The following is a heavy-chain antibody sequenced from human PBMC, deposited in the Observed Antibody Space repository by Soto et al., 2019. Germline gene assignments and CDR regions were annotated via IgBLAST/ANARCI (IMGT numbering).Heavy chain of an antibody. D-gene: IGHD3-10*01. CDR2: ISGSGGST. CDR1: GFTFSSYA. Sequence: GSLRLSCAASGFTFSSYAMSWVRQAPGKGLEWVSAISGSGGSTYYADSVKGRFTISRDNSKNTLYLQMNGLRAEDTAVYYCAKAKPPGLSLDYWGQGTLVTVSS. J-gene: IGHJ4*02. V-gene: IGHV3-23*01. CDR3: AKAKPPGLSLDY.